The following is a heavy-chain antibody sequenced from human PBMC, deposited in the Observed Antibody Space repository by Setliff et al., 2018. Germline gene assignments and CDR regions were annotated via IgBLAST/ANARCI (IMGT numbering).Heavy chain of an antibody. Sequence: SETLSLTCAVSGYFISSGYYWGWIRQPPGKGLEWIGSIYHSGSTYYNPSLKSRVTISVDTSKKQFSLKLSSVTAADTAVYYCARRHCSGGSCYSLNYFDYWGRGTLVTVS. CDR1: GYFISSGYY. CDR2: IYHSGST. J-gene: IGHJ4*02. D-gene: IGHD2-15*01. V-gene: IGHV4-38-2*01. CDR3: ARRHCSGGSCYSLNYFDY.